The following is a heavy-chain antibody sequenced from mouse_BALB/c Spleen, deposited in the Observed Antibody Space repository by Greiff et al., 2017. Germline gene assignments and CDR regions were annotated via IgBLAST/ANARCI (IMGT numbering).Heavy chain of an antibody. CDR2: INPSNGRT. J-gene: IGHJ1*01. CDR3: AREGGLYGNYWYFDV. CDR1: GYTFTSYW. Sequence: VQLQQPGAELVKPGASVKLSCKASGYTFTSYWMHWVKQRPGQGLEWIGEINPSNGRTNYNEKFKSKATLTVDKSSSTAYMQLSSLTSEDSAVYYCAREGGLYGNYWYFDVWGAGTTVTVSS. D-gene: IGHD2-1*01. V-gene: IGHV1S81*02.